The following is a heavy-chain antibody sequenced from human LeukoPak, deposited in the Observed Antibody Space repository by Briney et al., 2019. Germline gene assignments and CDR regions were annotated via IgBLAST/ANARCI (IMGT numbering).Heavy chain of an antibody. CDR1: GFIFSKYW. J-gene: IGHJ4*02. CDR3: AKDGVVGQQLPPYYFDY. Sequence: GALRLSCVASGFIFSKYWMTWVRQAPGKGLEWVANIRRDGSVIHYLDSVKGRFTISRDNAKNSLYLQMNSLRAEDTALYYCAKDGVVGQQLPPYYFDYWGQGTLVTVSS. D-gene: IGHD6-13*01. V-gene: IGHV3-7*03. CDR2: IRRDGSVI.